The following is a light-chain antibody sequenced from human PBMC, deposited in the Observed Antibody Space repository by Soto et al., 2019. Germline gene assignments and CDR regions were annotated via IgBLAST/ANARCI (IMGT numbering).Light chain of an antibody. CDR1: QIVSSNY. CDR3: QQYGDSPRGT. Sequence: EVVLTQSPASLSLSPGERATLSCGASQIVSSNYLACYQQKPGLAPRLLIYDASTRATGVPDRFRGSGSGTDFTLTINRLEPEDSAVYYCQQYGDSPRGTFGGGTKVEIK. CDR2: DAS. J-gene: IGKJ4*01. V-gene: IGKV3D-20*01.